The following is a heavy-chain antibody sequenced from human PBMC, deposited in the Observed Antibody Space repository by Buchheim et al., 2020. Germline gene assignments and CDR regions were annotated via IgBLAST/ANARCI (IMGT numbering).Heavy chain of an antibody. CDR1: GGHISSGGYY. V-gene: IGHV4-31*03. J-gene: IGHJ4*02. CDR2: INYSGST. D-gene: IGHD2-8*01. Sequence: QVHLQESGPGLVKPSQTLSLTCIVSGGHISSGGYYWNWIRQHSGEGLEWIGYINYSGSTSYNPSLKSRVIISVDTSKNQFSPKLTAETAADTSVYYCARGGNGEVYYYYDNWRQRTL. CDR3: ARGGNGEVYYYYDN.